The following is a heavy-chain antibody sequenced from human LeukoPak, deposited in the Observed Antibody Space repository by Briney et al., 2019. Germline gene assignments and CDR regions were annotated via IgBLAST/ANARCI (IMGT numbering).Heavy chain of an antibody. CDR2: IYSGGST. V-gene: IGHV3-66*01. D-gene: IGHD6-13*01. Sequence: GGSLRLSCAASGFTVSSNYMSWVRQAPGKGLEWVSVIYSGGSTYYADSVKGRFTISRDNSKNTLYLQMNSLRAEDTAVYYCARDKSSSWYRNWGQGTLVTVSS. J-gene: IGHJ4*02. CDR1: GFTVSSNY. CDR3: ARDKSSSWYRN.